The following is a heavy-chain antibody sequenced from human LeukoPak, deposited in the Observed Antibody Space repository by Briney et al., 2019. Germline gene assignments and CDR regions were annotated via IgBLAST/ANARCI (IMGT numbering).Heavy chain of an antibody. Sequence: GASVKVSCKASGYTFINYGITWVRQAPGQGLEWMGWINPNSGGTNYAQKFQGRVTMTRDKSIRTAYMELSRLTSDDTAVYYCARDRDYVLRYFDWLSFQFDPWGQGTLVTVSS. V-gene: IGHV1-2*02. CDR2: INPNSGGT. CDR3: ARDRDYVLRYFDWLSFQFDP. J-gene: IGHJ5*02. D-gene: IGHD3-9*01. CDR1: GYTFINYG.